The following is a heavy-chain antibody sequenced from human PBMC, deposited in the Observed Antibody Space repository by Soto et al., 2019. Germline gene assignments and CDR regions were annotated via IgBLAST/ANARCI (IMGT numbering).Heavy chain of an antibody. D-gene: IGHD1-26*01. Sequence: XETLSLTCTVSGCSISSYYWSWIRQPPGKGLEWIGYIYYSGSTNYNPSLKSRVTISVDTSKNQFSLKLSSVTAADTAVYYCARDREGAFDTWGHGKMVTVS. CDR3: ARDREGAFDT. V-gene: IGHV4-59*01. CDR1: GCSISSYY. J-gene: IGHJ3*02. CDR2: IYYSGST.